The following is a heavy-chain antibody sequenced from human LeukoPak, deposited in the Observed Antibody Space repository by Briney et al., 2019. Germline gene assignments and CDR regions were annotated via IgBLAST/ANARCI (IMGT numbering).Heavy chain of an antibody. Sequence: SETLSLTCTVSGGSISSYYWSWIRQPPGKGLEWIGYIYYSWSSNYNPSLKSRVTISVDTSKNQFSLRLSSVTAADTAVYYCARSRLRYDEFDYWGQGTQVTVSS. CDR1: GGSISSYY. V-gene: IGHV4-59*01. D-gene: IGHD5-12*01. CDR2: IYYSWSS. J-gene: IGHJ4*02. CDR3: ARSRLRYDEFDY.